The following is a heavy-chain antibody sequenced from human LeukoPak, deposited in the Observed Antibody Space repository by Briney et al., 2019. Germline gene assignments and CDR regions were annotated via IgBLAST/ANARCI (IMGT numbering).Heavy chain of an antibody. CDR3: ARERTTIVSGTTIGAY. CDR2: ITGSGDTI. Sequence: GGSLRLSCAASGFIFNNYSMNWVRQAPGKGLEWVSYITGSGDTIYYADSVKGRFTISRDNAKNSLFLQMNSLTADDTAVYYCARERTTIVSGTTIGAYWGQGTLVTVSS. CDR1: GFIFNNYS. J-gene: IGHJ4*02. V-gene: IGHV3-48*04. D-gene: IGHD2/OR15-2a*01.